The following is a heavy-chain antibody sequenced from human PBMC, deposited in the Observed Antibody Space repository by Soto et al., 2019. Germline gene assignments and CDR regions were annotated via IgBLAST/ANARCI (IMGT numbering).Heavy chain of an antibody. CDR2: LYSGGGA. Sequence: GGSLRLSCSVSGFTVGASYMGWVRQAPGEGLEWVSFLYSGGGAYYADSVKGRFTVSRDGSKNILFLQMDSLRVEDTAVYYCARLPTPSATFDYWGQGTLVTVSS. CDR1: GFTVGASY. CDR3: ARLPTPSATFDY. J-gene: IGHJ4*02. V-gene: IGHV3-53*01. D-gene: IGHD2-15*01.